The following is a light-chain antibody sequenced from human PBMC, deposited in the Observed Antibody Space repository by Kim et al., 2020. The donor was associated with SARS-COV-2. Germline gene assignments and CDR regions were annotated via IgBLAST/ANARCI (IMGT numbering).Light chain of an antibody. V-gene: IGKV3-20*01. Sequence: EIVLTQSPATLSLSPGERATLSCRASQSVGGYLAWYQQKPGQAPRLLIYDTSTRASGIPDRFSGSGSGTAFTLTISRLEPEDFAIYYCQQYGSSPHTFGPGTKVDIK. CDR2: DTS. J-gene: IGKJ3*01. CDR3: QQYGSSPHT. CDR1: QSVGGY.